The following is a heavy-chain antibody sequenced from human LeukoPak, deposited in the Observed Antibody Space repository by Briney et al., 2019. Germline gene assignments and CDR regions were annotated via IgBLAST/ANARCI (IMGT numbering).Heavy chain of an antibody. CDR3: ARAHEGISYFDY. V-gene: IGHV3-53*01. J-gene: IGHJ4*02. CDR1: GFTVSSNY. Sequence: PGGSLRLSCAASGFTVSSNYMSLVRQAPGKGLDCVSVIYSGGSTYYADSVKGRFTISRDNSKNTLYLQMNSLRAEDTAVYYCARAHEGISYFDYWGQGTLVTVSS. CDR2: IYSGGST.